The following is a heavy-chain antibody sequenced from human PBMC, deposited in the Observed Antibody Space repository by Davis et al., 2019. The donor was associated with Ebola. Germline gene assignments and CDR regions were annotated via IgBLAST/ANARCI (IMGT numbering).Heavy chain of an antibody. CDR3: TRVRWSRKTYYFDY. V-gene: IGHV3-49*03. D-gene: IGHD4-23*01. J-gene: IGHJ4*02. CDR1: EFTFGDYA. Sequence: GESLKISCTASEFTFGDYAMSWFRQAPGKGLEWLGFIRSKAFGGTTEYAASVKGRFTISRDDSKSIAYLQMNSLKTEDTAVYYCTRVRWSRKTYYFDYWGQGTLVTVSS. CDR2: IRSKAFGGTT.